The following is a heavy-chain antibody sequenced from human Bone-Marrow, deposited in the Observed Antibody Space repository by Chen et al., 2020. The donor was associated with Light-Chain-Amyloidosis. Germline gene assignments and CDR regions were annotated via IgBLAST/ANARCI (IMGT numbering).Heavy chain of an antibody. CDR3: AKVTNGWYGGSFDS. J-gene: IGHJ5*01. D-gene: IGHD3-10*01. Sequence: QVRLVESGGGVVRPGMSLRLSCAASGFTLSTYGMHWVRQVPGKGLEWVAMISEDGGIVHYKESVKGRFTISRDNRRNILYLQMNSLRSEDTALYHCAKVTNGWYGGSFDSWGHGTLVTVSS. V-gene: IGHV3-30*18. CDR1: GFTLSTYG. CDR2: ISEDGGIV.